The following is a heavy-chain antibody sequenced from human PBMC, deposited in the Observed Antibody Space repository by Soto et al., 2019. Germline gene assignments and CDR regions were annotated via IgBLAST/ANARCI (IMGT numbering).Heavy chain of an antibody. CDR1: GFTFSAYD. J-gene: IGHJ6*02. Sequence: GGSLRLSCAASGFTFSAYDMHWVRQTTGKGLEWVSAIGAADDPYYLGSVKGRFTISREDAKNSLYLQMNSLRAEDTAVYYCARAYSGRLPRRADYYFAMDVWGQGTTVTVSS. CDR2: IGAADDP. D-gene: IGHD2-15*01. CDR3: ARAYSGRLPRRADYYFAMDV. V-gene: IGHV3-13*05.